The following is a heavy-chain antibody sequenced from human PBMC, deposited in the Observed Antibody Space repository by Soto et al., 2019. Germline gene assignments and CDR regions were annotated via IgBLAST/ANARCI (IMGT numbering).Heavy chain of an antibody. Sequence: PGGSLRLSCTGSGFTFSNAWMSWVRQAPGKGLEWVGRIKRKTDGGTTDYAAPVKGRFTISRDDSKNTLYLQMNSLNTEDTAVYYCTTGLGSSDHEYWGQGTLVTVSS. CDR1: GFTFSNAW. D-gene: IGHD3-22*01. V-gene: IGHV3-15*01. J-gene: IGHJ4*02. CDR3: TTGLGSSDHEY. CDR2: IKRKTDGGTT.